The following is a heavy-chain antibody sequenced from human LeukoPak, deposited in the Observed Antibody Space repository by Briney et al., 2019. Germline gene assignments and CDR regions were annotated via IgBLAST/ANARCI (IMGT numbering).Heavy chain of an antibody. Sequence: PSETLSLTCTVSGGSISSSSYYWGWIRQPPGTGLEWIGSIYYSGSTYYNPSLKSRVTISVDTSKNQFSLKLSSVTAADTAVYYCARDDYGGNGFDYWGQGTLVTVSS. CDR2: IYYSGST. CDR3: ARDDYGGNGFDY. CDR1: GGSISSSSYY. J-gene: IGHJ4*02. D-gene: IGHD4-23*01. V-gene: IGHV4-39*07.